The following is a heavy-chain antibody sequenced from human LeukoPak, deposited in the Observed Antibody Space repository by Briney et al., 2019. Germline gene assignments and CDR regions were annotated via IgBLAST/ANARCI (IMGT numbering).Heavy chain of an antibody. Sequence: PSETLSLTCTVSGGSISSYYWSWIRQPPGKGLEWIGEINHSGSTNYNPSLKSRVTISVDTSKNQFSLKLSSVTAADTAVYYCARGRRYWGFGGSYMDYWGQGTLVTVSS. D-gene: IGHD3-10*01. CDR1: GGSISSYY. V-gene: IGHV4-34*01. J-gene: IGHJ4*02. CDR3: ARGRRYWGFGGSYMDY. CDR2: INHSGST.